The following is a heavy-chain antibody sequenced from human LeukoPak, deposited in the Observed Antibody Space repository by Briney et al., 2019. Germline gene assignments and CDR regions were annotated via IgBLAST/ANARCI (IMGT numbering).Heavy chain of an antibody. J-gene: IGHJ6*03. CDR2: ISSSSSYV. V-gene: IGHV3-21*01. D-gene: IGHD2-2*01. CDR1: GFTFSSYS. CDR3: ARAPTHCSSTRCYSNYYYMDV. Sequence: GGSLRLSCAASGFTFSSYSMNWVRQAPGKGLEWVSSISSSSSYVYYADSVKGRFTISRDNAKNSLYLQMNSLRAEDTAVYYCARAPTHCSSTRCYSNYYYMDVWGKGTTVTVSS.